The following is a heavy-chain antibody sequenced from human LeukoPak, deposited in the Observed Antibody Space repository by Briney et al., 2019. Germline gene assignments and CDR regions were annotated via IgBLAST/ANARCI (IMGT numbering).Heavy chain of an antibody. CDR2: ISAYNGNT. CDR3: ARVPSSGWFASKGGIFQEALNWFDP. CDR1: GYTFTSYG. Sequence: ASVKVSCKASGYTFTSYGISWVRQAPGQGLEWMGWISAYNGNTNYAQKLQGRVTMTTDTSTSTAYMELRSLRSDDTAVYYCARVPSSGWFASKGGIFQEALNWFDPWGQGTLVTVSS. D-gene: IGHD6-13*01. J-gene: IGHJ5*02. V-gene: IGHV1-18*01.